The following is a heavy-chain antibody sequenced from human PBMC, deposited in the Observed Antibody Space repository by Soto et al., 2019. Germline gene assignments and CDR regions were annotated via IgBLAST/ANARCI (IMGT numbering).Heavy chain of an antibody. CDR2: IYYSGST. V-gene: IGHV4-59*01. D-gene: IGHD3-16*01. J-gene: IGHJ4*02. CDR1: GGSISSYY. CDR3: ARRLGGGFDY. Sequence: PSETLSLTCAVSGGSISSYYWSWIRQPPGKGLEWLGDIYYSGSTNYNPSLKSRVTISIDTSKNQFYLNLTSVTAADTALYYCARRLGGGFDYWGQGALVTVSS.